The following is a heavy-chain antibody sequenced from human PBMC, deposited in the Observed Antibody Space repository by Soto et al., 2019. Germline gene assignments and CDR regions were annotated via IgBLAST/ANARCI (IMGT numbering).Heavy chain of an antibody. CDR2: ISSSSSYI. J-gene: IGHJ5*02. V-gene: IGHV3-21*01. CDR3: ARDRILWFDP. Sequence: GGSLRLSCAASGFTFSSYSMNWVRQAPGKGLEWVSSISSSSSYIYYADSVKGRFTIYRDNAKNSLYLQMNSLRAEDTAVYYCARDRILWFDPWGQGTLVTVSS. CDR1: GFTFSSYS.